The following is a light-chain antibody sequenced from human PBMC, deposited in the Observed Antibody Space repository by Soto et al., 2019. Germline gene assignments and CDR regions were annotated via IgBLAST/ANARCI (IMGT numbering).Light chain of an antibody. V-gene: IGLV7-46*01. J-gene: IGLJ3*02. CDR3: MLTYSGPWV. CDR1: TGAVTSGHY. Sequence: QTVVTQEPSLTVSPGGTVTLTCGSSTGAVTSGHYAYWLQQKPGQAPRALIYHTTNTLSWTPARFSAFLLGGKAALTLSGAQPEDEALYYCMLTYSGPWVFGGGTKLTVL. CDR2: HTT.